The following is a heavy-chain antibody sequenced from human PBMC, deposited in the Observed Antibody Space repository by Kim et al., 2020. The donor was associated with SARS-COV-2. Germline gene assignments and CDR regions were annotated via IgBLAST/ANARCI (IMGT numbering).Heavy chain of an antibody. D-gene: IGHD1-26*01. Sequence: GGSLRLSCAASGFTFSSYAMSWVRQAPGKGLEWVSAISGSGGSTYYADSVKGRFTISRDNSKNTLYLQMNSLRAEDTAVYYCAKDSLPWPEPYSGSQDDAFDIWGQGTMVTVSS. J-gene: IGHJ3*02. CDR2: ISGSGGST. CDR1: GFTFSSYA. V-gene: IGHV3-23*01. CDR3: AKDSLPWPEPYSGSQDDAFDI.